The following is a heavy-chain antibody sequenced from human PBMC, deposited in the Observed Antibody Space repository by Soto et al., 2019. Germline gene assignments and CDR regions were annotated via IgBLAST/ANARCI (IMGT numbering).Heavy chain of an antibody. CDR1: GFTFSMYW. Sequence: EVQLVESGGGSVQPGESVRLSCLASGFTFSMYWMRWVRQAPGKGLEWVARIKQDGGEKYYVDSVKGRFTASRDNAKTSLYLQLHSLTADDAGIYYCVRDQLILPADDFYYGVDVWGQGTTVTVSS. CDR3: VRDQLILPADDFYYGVDV. J-gene: IGHJ6*02. V-gene: IGHV3-7*03. CDR2: IKQDGGEK.